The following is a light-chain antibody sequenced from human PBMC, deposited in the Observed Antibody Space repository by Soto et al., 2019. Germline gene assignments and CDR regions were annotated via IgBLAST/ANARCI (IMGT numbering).Light chain of an antibody. CDR1: QSVSSN. Sequence: EIVMTQSPATLSVSPGERATLSFRASQSVSSNLAWYQQKPGQAPRLLIYGASTRATGIPARFSGSGSGTKFTLTISSLQSEDFAVYYCQQYNNWPQTFGQGTKLEIK. V-gene: IGKV3-15*01. CDR2: GAS. J-gene: IGKJ2*01. CDR3: QQYNNWPQT.